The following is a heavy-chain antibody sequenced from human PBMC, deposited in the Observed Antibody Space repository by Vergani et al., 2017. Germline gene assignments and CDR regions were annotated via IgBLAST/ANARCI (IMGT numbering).Heavy chain of an antibody. D-gene: IGHD6-25*01. Sequence: QVTLKESGPALVKPTQTLTLTCIFSGFSLSTRGMRVSWIRQPPGKALEWLARIDWDDDKFYSTSLKSRRTISKDTSKNQVVLTMTNMDSVDTATYYCARMGSGWXLDYWGQGTLVTVSS. CDR1: GFSLSTRGMR. CDR2: IDWDDDK. CDR3: ARMGSGWXLDY. J-gene: IGHJ4*02. V-gene: IGHV2-70*04.